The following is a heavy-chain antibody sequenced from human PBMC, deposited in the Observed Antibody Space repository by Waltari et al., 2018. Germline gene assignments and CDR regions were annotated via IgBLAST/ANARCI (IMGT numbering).Heavy chain of an antibody. J-gene: IGHJ4*02. CDR2: INHSGST. CDR1: GGSFSGYY. Sequence: QVQLQQWGAGLLKPSETLSLTCAVYGGSFSGYYWSWIRQPPGKGLEWIGEINHSGSTNYNPSLKSRVTISVDTSKNQFSLKLSSVTAADTAVYYCARGYFDWLTPYYFDYWGQGTLVTVSS. V-gene: IGHV4-34*01. D-gene: IGHD3-9*01. CDR3: ARGYFDWLTPYYFDY.